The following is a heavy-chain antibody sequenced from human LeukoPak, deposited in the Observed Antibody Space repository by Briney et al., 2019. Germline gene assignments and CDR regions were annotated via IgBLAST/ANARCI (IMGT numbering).Heavy chain of an antibody. V-gene: IGHV3-66*01. CDR1: GFTVSSNY. CDR3: ARGSYYDSSGFTLFDL. Sequence: GSPILSCAASGFTVSSNYMSWVRQAPGKGLEWVSVIYSGGSTYYADSVKGRFTISRDNSKNTLYLQMNSLRAEDTAVYYCARGSYYDSSGFTLFDLWGRGTLV. CDR2: IYSGGST. D-gene: IGHD3-22*01. J-gene: IGHJ2*01.